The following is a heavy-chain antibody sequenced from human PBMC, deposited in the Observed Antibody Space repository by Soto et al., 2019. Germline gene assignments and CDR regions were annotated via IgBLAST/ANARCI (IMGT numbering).Heavy chain of an antibody. CDR2: ISAYNGNT. CDR1: GYTFTSYD. D-gene: IGHD6-19*01. V-gene: IGHV1-18*01. J-gene: IGHJ3*02. Sequence: ASVKVSCKASGYTFTSYDINWVRQATGQGLEWMGWISAYNGNTNYAQKLQGRVTMTTDTSTSTAYMELRSLRSDDTAVYYCARDTSSVYSSGWWYAIDIWGQGTMVTVSS. CDR3: ARDTSSVYSSGWWYAIDI.